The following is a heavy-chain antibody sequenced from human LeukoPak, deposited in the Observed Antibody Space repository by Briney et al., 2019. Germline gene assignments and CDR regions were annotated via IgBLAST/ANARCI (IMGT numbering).Heavy chain of an antibody. Sequence: GGSLRHSCAASGFTFSSYGMHWVRQAPGKGREWVAVISYDGSNKYYADSVKGRFTISRDNTQNTQYLQMDSIRAEDTAVYYFAQGGIVVVPAAIQKNWGQGTLVTVSS. J-gene: IGHJ4*02. CDR3: AQGGIVVVPAAIQKN. D-gene: IGHD2-2*02. CDR2: ISYDGSNK. V-gene: IGHV3-30*03. CDR1: GFTFSSYG.